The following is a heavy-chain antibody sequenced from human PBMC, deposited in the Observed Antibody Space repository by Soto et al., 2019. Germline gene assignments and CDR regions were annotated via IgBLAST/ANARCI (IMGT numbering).Heavy chain of an antibody. CDR1: GGTFSSYA. Sequence: SVKVSCKASGGTFSSYAISWVRQAPGQGLEWMGGIIPIFGTANYAQKFQGRVTITADESTSTAYMELSSLRSEDTAVYYCAGGYSSSWTYYYYGMDVWGQGTTVTVSS. D-gene: IGHD6-13*01. CDR2: IIPIFGTA. J-gene: IGHJ6*02. V-gene: IGHV1-69*13. CDR3: AGGYSSSWTYYYYGMDV.